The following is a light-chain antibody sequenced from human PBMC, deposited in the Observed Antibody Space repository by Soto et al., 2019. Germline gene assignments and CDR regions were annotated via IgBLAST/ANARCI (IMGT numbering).Light chain of an antibody. CDR2: GTS. Sequence: EVGMTQSPATLSVSPGERAALSCRASQSVDNNLAWYQHKPGQAPRLLIFGTSTRATGIPARFSGSGSGTEFTLTISSLQSEDFAVYYCQQYNNWPPITFGQGTRLEIK. V-gene: IGKV3-15*01. CDR3: QQYNNWPPIT. CDR1: QSVDNN. J-gene: IGKJ5*01.